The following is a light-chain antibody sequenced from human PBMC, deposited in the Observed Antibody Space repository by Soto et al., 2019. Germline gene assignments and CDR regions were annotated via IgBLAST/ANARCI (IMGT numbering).Light chain of an antibody. Sequence: QSALTQPASVSGSPGQSITISCTGTSSDVGGYNYVSWYQQHPGKAPKLMIYDVSDRPSGVSNRFSGSKSGNTASLTISGLQDEDEADYYCSSYTSRSTVVFGGGTKVTVL. V-gene: IGLV2-14*01. CDR3: SSYTSRSTVV. J-gene: IGLJ2*01. CDR1: SSDVGGYNY. CDR2: DVS.